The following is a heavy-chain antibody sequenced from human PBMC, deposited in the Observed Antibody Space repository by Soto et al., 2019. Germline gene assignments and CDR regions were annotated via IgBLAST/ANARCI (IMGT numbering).Heavy chain of an antibody. J-gene: IGHJ6*02. CDR3: ARDKYYDFWSGYYTGYYGMGV. Sequence: ASVKVSCKASGYTFTSYAMHWVRQAPGQRLEWMGWINAGSGNTKYSQKFQGRVTITRDTSASTAYMELSSLRSEDTAVYYCARDKYYDFWSGYYTGYYGMGVWGQGTTVTVS. D-gene: IGHD3-3*01. CDR1: GYTFTSYA. CDR2: INAGSGNT. V-gene: IGHV1-3*01.